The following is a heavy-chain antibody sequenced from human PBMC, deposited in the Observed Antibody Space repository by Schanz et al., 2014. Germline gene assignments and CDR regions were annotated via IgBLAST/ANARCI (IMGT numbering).Heavy chain of an antibody. V-gene: IGHV1-18*01. Sequence: QVQLVQSGAEVKKPGASVKVSCKASGYTFTSYGISWVRQAPGQGLEWMGWISAYNGNTKYPQKLQGRVIMTTDTTTSTAYMELRSLRSDDTDVYNCARDAADFYDILTEEDYWGQGTLVTVSS. CDR3: ARDAADFYDILTEEDY. CDR1: GYTFTSYG. CDR2: ISAYNGNT. J-gene: IGHJ4*02. D-gene: IGHD3-9*01.